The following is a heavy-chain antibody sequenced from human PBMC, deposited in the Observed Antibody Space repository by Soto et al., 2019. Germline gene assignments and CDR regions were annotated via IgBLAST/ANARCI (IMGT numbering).Heavy chain of an antibody. V-gene: IGHV3-11*01. CDR2: ISSSGSTI. CDR1: GFTFSDYY. CDR3: ARDSAAMADYYYYGMGV. D-gene: IGHD5-18*01. J-gene: IGHJ6*02. Sequence: SLRLSCAVSGFTFSDYYMSWIRQAPGKGLEWVSYISSSGSTIYYADSVKGRFTISRDNAKNSLYLQMNSLRAEDTAVYYCARDSAAMADYYYYGMGVWGQGTTGTLSS.